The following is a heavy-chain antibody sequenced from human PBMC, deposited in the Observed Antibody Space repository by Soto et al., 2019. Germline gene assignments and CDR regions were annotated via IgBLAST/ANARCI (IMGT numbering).Heavy chain of an antibody. CDR1: GFTFSSYG. CDR2: IWYDGSNK. V-gene: IGHV3-33*01. Sequence: GGSLRLSCAASGFTFSSYGMHWVRQAPGKGLEWVAVIWYDGSNKYYADSVKGRFTISRDNSKNTLYLQMNSLRAEDTAVYYCARDICSCGSCLNDYWGQGTLVTVSS. J-gene: IGHJ4*02. D-gene: IGHD2-15*01. CDR3: ARDICSCGSCLNDY.